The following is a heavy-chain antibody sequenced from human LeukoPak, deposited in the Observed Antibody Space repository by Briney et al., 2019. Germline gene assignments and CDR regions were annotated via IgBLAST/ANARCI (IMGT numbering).Heavy chain of an antibody. CDR3: ARRKFDY. J-gene: IGHJ4*02. Sequence: GGSLRLSCAASGFTFSTYEMNWVRQAPGKGLEWVSYISSSRSPIYYADSLKGRFTISRDDAKNSLYLQMNSLRAEDTAVYYCARRKFDYWGQGTLVTVSS. CDR2: ISSSRSPI. CDR1: GFTFSTYE. V-gene: IGHV3-48*03.